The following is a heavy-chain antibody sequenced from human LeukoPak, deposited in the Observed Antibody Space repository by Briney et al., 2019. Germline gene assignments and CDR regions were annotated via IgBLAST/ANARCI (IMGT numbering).Heavy chain of an antibody. CDR3: ARFSRITWGDWGDAFDI. CDR2: IDDGGNT. CDR1: GGSCSDYF. D-gene: IGHD2-21*02. Sequence: SETLSLTCSVSGGSCSDYFCSWIRQSPGKGLEWIGEIDDGGNTNYNPSLMSRVIVSMEKSKKQFSLVMRSVAAADTAVYYCARFSRITWGDWGDAFDIWGQGTTVIVSS. J-gene: IGHJ3*02. V-gene: IGHV4-34*01.